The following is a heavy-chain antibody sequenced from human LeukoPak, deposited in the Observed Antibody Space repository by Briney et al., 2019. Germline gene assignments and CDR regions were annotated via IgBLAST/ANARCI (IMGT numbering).Heavy chain of an antibody. J-gene: IGHJ4*02. V-gene: IGHV3-69-1*02. CDR1: GFTFSDYY. CDR2: ISSSSTI. CDR3: AREWQGGIAAAGTRIEGDY. D-gene: IGHD6-13*01. Sequence: GGSLRLSCAASGFTFSDYYMNWVRQAPGKGLEWVSSISSSSTIYYADSVKGRFTISRDNAENSLFLQMNSLRVEDTAVYYCAREWQGGIAAAGTRIEGDYWGQGTLVAVSS.